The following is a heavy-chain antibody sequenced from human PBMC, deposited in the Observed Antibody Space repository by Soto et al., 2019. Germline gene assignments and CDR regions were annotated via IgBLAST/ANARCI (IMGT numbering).Heavy chain of an antibody. Sequence: QVQLVQSGAEVKKPGASVKVSCKASGYTFTGYYMHWVRQAPGQGLEWMGWINPNSGGTNYAQKFQGRVTMTRDTSISTAYMELSRLRSDDMAVYYCARVHRDYYDSSGYNGYDYWGQGTLVTVSS. J-gene: IGHJ4*02. V-gene: IGHV1-2*02. CDR2: INPNSGGT. CDR3: ARVHRDYYDSSGYNGYDY. CDR1: GYTFTGYY. D-gene: IGHD3-22*01.